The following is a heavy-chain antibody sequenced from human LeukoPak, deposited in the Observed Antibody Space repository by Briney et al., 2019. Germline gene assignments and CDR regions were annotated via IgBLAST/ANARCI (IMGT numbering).Heavy chain of an antibody. CDR2: IYYSGST. J-gene: IGHJ6*03. D-gene: IGHD2-8*01. V-gene: IGHV4-59*01. CDR3: ARGMYEGFLQDYYYMDV. CDR1: GGSISSYY. Sequence: SETLSLACTVSGGSISSYYWSWIRQPPGKGLEWIGYIYYSGSTNYNPSLKSRVTISVDTSKNQFSLKLSSVTAADTAVYYCARGMYEGFLQDYYYMDVWGKGTTVTVSS.